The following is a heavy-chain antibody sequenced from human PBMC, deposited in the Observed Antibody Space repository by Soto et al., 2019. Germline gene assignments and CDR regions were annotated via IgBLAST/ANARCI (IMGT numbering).Heavy chain of an antibody. CDR2: IKQDGSET. Sequence: GSLRLSCAASGFTFSNYWMTWVRQAPGKGLEWVANIKQDGSETNFVDSVKGRFTISRDNAKNSLYLQMNSLRAEDTAVYYCARPLLNGGDYWGRGTPVTVSS. D-gene: IGHD3-10*01. CDR3: ARPLLNGGDY. CDR1: GFTFSNYW. V-gene: IGHV3-7*01. J-gene: IGHJ4*02.